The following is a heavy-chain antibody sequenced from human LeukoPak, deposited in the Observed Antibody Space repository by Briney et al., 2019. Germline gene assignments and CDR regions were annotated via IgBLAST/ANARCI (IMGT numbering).Heavy chain of an antibody. CDR3: AKAGSSTTCRRFDY. Sequence: GGSLRLSCAASGFTFSSYAMSWVRQAPGKGLEWVSGISGSAGSTYYADSVKGRLTISRDNSKNTLYLQMNSLRAEDTAVYYCAKAGSSTTCRRFDYWGQGTLVTVSS. CDR2: ISGSAGST. J-gene: IGHJ4*02. CDR1: GFTFSSYA. V-gene: IGHV3-23*01. D-gene: IGHD2-2*01.